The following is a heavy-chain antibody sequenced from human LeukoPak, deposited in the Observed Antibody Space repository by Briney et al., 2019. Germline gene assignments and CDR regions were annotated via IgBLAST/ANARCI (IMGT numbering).Heavy chain of an antibody. CDR1: GGSISSGDYY. Sequence: SETLSLTCTVSGGSISSGDYYWSWIRQPPGKGLEWIGYIYYSGSTNYNPSLKSRVTISVDTSKTRFSLRLSSVTAADTAVYYCARGYYDSGTYSGYFQHWGQGTLVTVSS. CDR2: IYYSGST. V-gene: IGHV4-61*08. CDR3: ARGYYDSGTYSGYFQH. D-gene: IGHD3-10*01. J-gene: IGHJ1*01.